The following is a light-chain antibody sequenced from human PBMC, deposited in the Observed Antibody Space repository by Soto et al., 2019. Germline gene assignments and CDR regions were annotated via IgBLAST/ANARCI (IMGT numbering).Light chain of an antibody. CDR3: AAWDDSLNGDV. V-gene: IGLV1-44*01. J-gene: IGLJ1*01. Sequence: QSVLTQPPSASGTPGQRVTISCSGSTSNIGSYTVNWYQQLPGTAPKLLFYGNDQRPSGVPDRFSGSKSGTSASLAISGLQSEDEADYYCAAWDDSLNGDVFGTGTKLTVL. CDR2: GND. CDR1: TSNIGSYT.